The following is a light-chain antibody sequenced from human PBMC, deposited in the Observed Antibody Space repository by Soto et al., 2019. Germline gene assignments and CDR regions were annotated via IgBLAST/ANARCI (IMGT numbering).Light chain of an antibody. CDR1: QSVSSK. J-gene: IGKJ1*01. Sequence: EVVMTQSPATLSVSPGESATVSCRASQSVSSKLAWYQQKPGQAPRLLIYGASTRATGVPARFSGSGSGTEFTLTISSLPSEDFAVYYCQQYNNWPPWTFGQGTRVEIK. CDR2: GAS. V-gene: IGKV3-15*01. CDR3: QQYNNWPPWT.